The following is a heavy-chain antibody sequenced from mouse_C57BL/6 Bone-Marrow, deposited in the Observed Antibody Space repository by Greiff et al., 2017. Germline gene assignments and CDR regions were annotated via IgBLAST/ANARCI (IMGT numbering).Heavy chain of an antibody. CDR2: IYPSDSET. D-gene: IGHD1-1*01. Sequence: QVQLQQPGAELVRPGSSVKLSCKASGYTFTSYWMDWVKQRPGQGLEWIGNIYPSDSETHYNQKFKDKATLTVDKSSSTAYMQLSSLTSEDSAVYYCASRDYYGSRWYFDVWGTGTTVTVSS. J-gene: IGHJ1*03. V-gene: IGHV1-61*01. CDR3: ASRDYYGSRWYFDV. CDR1: GYTFTSYW.